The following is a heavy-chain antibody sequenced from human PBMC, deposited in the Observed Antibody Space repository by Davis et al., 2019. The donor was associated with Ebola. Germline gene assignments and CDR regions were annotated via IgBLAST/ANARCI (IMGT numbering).Heavy chain of an antibody. J-gene: IGHJ4*02. Sequence: PGGSLRLSCAASGFTFSSYGMHWVRQAPGKGLEWVAVISYDGSNKYYADSVKGRFTISRDNSKNTLYLQMNSLRAEDTAVYYCARGIGIGIAAAGSWGQGTLVTVSS. CDR3: ARGIGIGIAAAGS. CDR2: ISYDGSNK. CDR1: GFTFSSYG. D-gene: IGHD6-13*01. V-gene: IGHV3-30*19.